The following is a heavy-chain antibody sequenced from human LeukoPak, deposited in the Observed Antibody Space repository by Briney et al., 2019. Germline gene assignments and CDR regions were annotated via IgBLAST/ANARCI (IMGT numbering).Heavy chain of an antibody. J-gene: IGHJ4*02. D-gene: IGHD3-22*01. V-gene: IGHV1-69*13. Sequence: ASVTVSCKASGGTFSSYAISWVRQAPGQGLEWMGGIIPIFGTANHAQKFQGRVTITADESTSTAYMELSSLRSEDTAVYYCAREETYYYDSSGYCFDYWGQGTLVTVSS. CDR1: GGTFSSYA. CDR2: IIPIFGTA. CDR3: AREETYYYDSSGYCFDY.